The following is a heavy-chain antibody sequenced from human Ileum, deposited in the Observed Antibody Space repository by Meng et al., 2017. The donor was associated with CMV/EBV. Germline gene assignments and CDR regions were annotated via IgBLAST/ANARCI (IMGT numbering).Heavy chain of an antibody. CDR2: IHPSGIT. V-gene: IGHV4-34*01. CDR3: ARGWDNNKVGVH. J-gene: IGHJ4*02. Sequence: QAQQQQWGAGLLKPSETLSLTCAVHGGSLRDSYWTWIRQAPGKGLEWIGEIHPSGITNYNPSLESRVTISEDTSNNQFSLRLTSLTAGDTAVYYCARGWDNNKVGVHWGQGTLVTVSS. D-gene: IGHD1/OR15-1a*01. CDR1: GGSLRDSY.